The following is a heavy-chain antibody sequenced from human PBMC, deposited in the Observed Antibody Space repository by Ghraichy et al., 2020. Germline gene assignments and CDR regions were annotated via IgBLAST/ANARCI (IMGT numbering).Heavy chain of an antibody. CDR3: ARGSQGDLVMPTC. Sequence: SETLSLTCTVSGYSISNNYYWGWIRQPPGKVLEWIGTIYRSGTTYYNPSLKSRVTISVDTSKNQFSLKFRSVTAADTAVYYCARGSQGDLVMPTCWGQGNQGTVAS. CDR2: IYRSGTT. J-gene: IGHJ4*03. V-gene: IGHV4-38-2*02. CDR1: GYSISNNYY. D-gene: IGHD3-9*01.